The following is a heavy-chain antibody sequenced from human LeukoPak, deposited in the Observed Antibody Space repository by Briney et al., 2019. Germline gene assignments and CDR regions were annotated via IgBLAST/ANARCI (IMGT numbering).Heavy chain of an antibody. CDR1: GGSISSYY. Sequence: SETLSLTCTVSGGSISSYYWSWIRQPPGKGLGWIGYIYYSGSTNYNPSLKSRVTISVDTSKNQFSLKLSSVTAADTAVYYCARQTPFWNWFDPWGQGTLVTVSS. J-gene: IGHJ5*02. V-gene: IGHV4-59*08. D-gene: IGHD2/OR15-2a*01. CDR2: IYYSGST. CDR3: ARQTPFWNWFDP.